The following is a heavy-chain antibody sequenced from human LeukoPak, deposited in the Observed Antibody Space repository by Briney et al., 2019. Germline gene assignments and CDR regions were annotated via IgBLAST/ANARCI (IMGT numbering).Heavy chain of an antibody. V-gene: IGHV5-51*01. Sequence: GESLKIPCKGSGYNFTSHWIGWVRQMPGKGLEWMGIVNPDDSDTIYSPSFRGQVTISADESITTAYLQWSSLKASDTAMYYCARLRWPRGGRSSFDYWGQVALVTVSS. CDR3: ARLRWPRGGRSSFDY. CDR1: GYNFTSHW. CDR2: VNPDDSDT. J-gene: IGHJ4*02. D-gene: IGHD3-10*01.